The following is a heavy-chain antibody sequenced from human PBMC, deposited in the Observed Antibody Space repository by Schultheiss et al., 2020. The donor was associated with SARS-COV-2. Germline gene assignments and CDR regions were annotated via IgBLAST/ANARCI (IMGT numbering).Heavy chain of an antibody. CDR2: ISYDGSNK. V-gene: IGHV3-30*04. D-gene: IGHD2-21*02. CDR1: GFTFSSYA. Sequence: GGSLRLSCAASGFTFSSYAMSWVRQAPGKGLEWVAIISYDGSNKYYADSVKGRFTISRDNSKNTLYLQMNSLRAEDTAVYYCAKGAGGDERYWGQGTQVTVSS. CDR3: AKGAGGDERY. J-gene: IGHJ4*02.